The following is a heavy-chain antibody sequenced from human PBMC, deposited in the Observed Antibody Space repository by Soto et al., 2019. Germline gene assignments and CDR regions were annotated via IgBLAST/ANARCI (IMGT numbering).Heavy chain of an antibody. Sequence: QVQLVQSGAEVKKPGSSVKVSRKASGGTFSSYAISWVRQAPGQGLEWMGGIIPLFGTANYAQKFQGRVTITADESTSTAYMELSSLRSEDTAVYYCARVGDWNDGQAYWGQGTLVTVSS. V-gene: IGHV1-69*01. CDR3: ARVGDWNDGQAY. J-gene: IGHJ4*02. D-gene: IGHD1-1*01. CDR2: IIPLFGTA. CDR1: GGTFSSYA.